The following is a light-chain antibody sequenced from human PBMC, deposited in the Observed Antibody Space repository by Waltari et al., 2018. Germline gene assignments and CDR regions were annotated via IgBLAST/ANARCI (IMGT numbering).Light chain of an antibody. CDR1: SRYVGGFHY. CDR2: QVS. V-gene: IGLV2-8*01. CDR3: SSYAGTNNVV. J-gene: IGLJ2*01. Sequence: QSALTQPPSASGSPGQSVTISCTATSRYVGGFHYVSCYQQHPGKAPQLILYQVSKRPLGVPDRFSGSKSGNTASLTVSGLQAEDEGDYYCSSYAGTNNVVFGGGTKLTVL.